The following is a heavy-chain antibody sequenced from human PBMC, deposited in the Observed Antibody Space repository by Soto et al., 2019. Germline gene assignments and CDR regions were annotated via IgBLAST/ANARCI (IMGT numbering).Heavy chain of an antibody. CDR2: ISAYNGNT. CDR1: GYTFTSYG. CDR3: ARDLSQERITIFGVVIDSPEYGMDV. V-gene: IGHV1-18*04. D-gene: IGHD3-3*01. J-gene: IGHJ6*02. Sequence: ASVKVSCKASGYTFTSYGISWVRQAPGQGLEWMGWISAYNGNTNYAQKLQGRVTMTTDTSTSPDYMELRSLRSDDTAVYYCARDLSQERITIFGVVIDSPEYGMDVWGQGTPVTVSS.